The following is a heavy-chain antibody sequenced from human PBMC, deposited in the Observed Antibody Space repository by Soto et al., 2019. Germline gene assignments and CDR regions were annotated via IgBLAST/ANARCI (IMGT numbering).Heavy chain of an antibody. CDR1: GYSISSRNW. CDR2: IYYSGTT. J-gene: IGHJ4*02. Sequence: QVQLQESGPGLVKPSDTLSLTCAVSGYSISSRNWWGWIRQPPGKGLEWIGYIYYSGTTYYNPSLKSRVTMSVDTSKTQFSLKLTSVTAVDTDVYYCARREIQGPIDYWGQGTLVTVSS. V-gene: IGHV4-28*01. CDR3: ARREIQGPIDY. D-gene: IGHD1-26*01.